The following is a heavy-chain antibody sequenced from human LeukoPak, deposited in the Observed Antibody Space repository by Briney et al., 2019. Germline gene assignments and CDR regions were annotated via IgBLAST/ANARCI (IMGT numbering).Heavy chain of an antibody. Sequence: GRSLRLSCAASGFTFRNYAMYWVRQAPGRGLEWAAVVSFDGNTTFYSDSVKGRFAIPRDNSKNTLYLEMNSLRPEDTAVYYCARFRAATTRFDYWGQGTLVTVSS. J-gene: IGHJ4*02. CDR1: GFTFRNYA. CDR2: VSFDGNTT. CDR3: ARFRAATTRFDY. D-gene: IGHD1/OR15-1a*01. V-gene: IGHV3-30*09.